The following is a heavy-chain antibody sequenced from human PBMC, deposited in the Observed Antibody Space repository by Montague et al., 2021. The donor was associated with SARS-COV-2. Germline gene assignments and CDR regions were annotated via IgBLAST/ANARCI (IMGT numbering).Heavy chain of an antibody. J-gene: IGHJ1*01. CDR1: GASIRSGNSY. CDR2: ISYSGST. CDR3: ARIGYVSGGYYYIYTD. Sequence: SETLSLTCTVSGASIRSGNSYWIWIRQPPGKGLEWIGYISYSGSTNYXLSLKSRVTISVDKSKNQLSLKVISATAADTAVYYCARIGYVSGGYYYIYTDWGQGTLVTVSS. D-gene: IGHD3-22*01. V-gene: IGHV4-61*01.